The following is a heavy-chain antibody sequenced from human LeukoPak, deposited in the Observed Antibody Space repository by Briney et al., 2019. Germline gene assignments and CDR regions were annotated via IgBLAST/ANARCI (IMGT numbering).Heavy chain of an antibody. V-gene: IGHV3-21*01. D-gene: IGHD3-22*01. J-gene: IGHJ3*02. CDR3: ARDDDSSGEFDI. Sequence: GGSLRLSCAASGFTFSSYSMNWVRQAPGKGLEWVSSISSSSSYIYYADSVKGRFTISRDNAKNSPYLQMNSLRAEDTAVYYCARDDDSSGEFDIWGQGTMATVSS. CDR2: ISSSSSYI. CDR1: GFTFSSYS.